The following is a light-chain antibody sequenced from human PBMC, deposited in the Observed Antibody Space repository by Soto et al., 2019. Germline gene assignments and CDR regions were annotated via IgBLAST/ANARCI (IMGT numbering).Light chain of an antibody. CDR2: LNSDGTH. CDR1: SAHSNFA. CDR3: QTWGTGIHVL. J-gene: IGLJ2*01. V-gene: IGLV4-69*01. Sequence: QSVLTQSPSASASLGASVKLTCTLDSAHSNFAIAWHQQQPEKGPRYLMKLNSDGTHNKGDGIPDRFSGSSSGAERYLTISSLQSEDEADYYCQTWGTGIHVLFGGGTKLTVL.